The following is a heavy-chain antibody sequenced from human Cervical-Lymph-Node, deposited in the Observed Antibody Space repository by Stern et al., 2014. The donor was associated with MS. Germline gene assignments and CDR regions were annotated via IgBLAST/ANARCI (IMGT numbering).Heavy chain of an antibody. CDR3: ARDYEDTSMLFDH. J-gene: IGHJ4*02. V-gene: IGHV3-30*03. Sequence: VQLVQSGGAVVQPGRSLRLSCAASGFTFSSYGMHWVRQAPRKGLELVTVISYDGNHKYYAASVKGRFTISRDNSKNTLHLQMNSVTPDDTAIYYCARDYEDTSMLFDHWGQGTLVTVSS. CDR2: ISYDGNHK. D-gene: IGHD2-8*01. CDR1: GFTFSSYG.